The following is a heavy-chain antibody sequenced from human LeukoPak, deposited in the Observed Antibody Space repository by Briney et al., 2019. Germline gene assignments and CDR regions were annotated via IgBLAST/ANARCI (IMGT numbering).Heavy chain of an antibody. CDR3: ARRAGGIAAAGTRPFDY. D-gene: IGHD6-13*01. V-gene: IGHV4-39*01. CDR1: GASFSSSTYY. Sequence: PSETLSLTCTVSGASFSSSTYYWGWVRQPPGKGLEWIGSIYYSGSTYYNPSLKSRVTMSVDTSRNQFSLKLSSVTAADTAVYYCARRAGGIAAAGTRPFDYWGQETLVTVSS. CDR2: IYYSGST. J-gene: IGHJ4*02.